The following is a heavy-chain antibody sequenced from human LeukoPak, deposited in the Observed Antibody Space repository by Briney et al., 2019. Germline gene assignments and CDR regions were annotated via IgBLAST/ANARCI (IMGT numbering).Heavy chain of an antibody. V-gene: IGHV3-74*01. D-gene: IGHD3-10*01. J-gene: IGHJ4*02. Sequence: GGSLRLSCAVSGFTVSSHWMHWVRQAPGKGLVWVSRINNDGSSTRYADSVKGRFTISRDNSNNTLYLQMNSLRAEDTAVYYCAKADYYDFDSWGQGTLVTVTS. CDR3: AKADYYDFDS. CDR1: GFTVSSHW. CDR2: INNDGSST.